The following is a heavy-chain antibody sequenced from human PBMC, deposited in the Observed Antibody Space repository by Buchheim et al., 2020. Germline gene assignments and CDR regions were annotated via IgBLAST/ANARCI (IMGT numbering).Heavy chain of an antibody. J-gene: IGHJ6*02. CDR2: IYYSGST. CDR1: FCSICRGYYY. Sequence: QVQLQESGPGLVKPSQTLSLTCTVSFCSICRGYYYWSWIRQPPGKGLEWIGYIYYSGSTYYNPYLTSRGTISVNTTKNQFSLKLSSVTAADTAVYYCARGHRYYGMDVWGQGTT. CDR3: ARGHRYYGMDV. V-gene: IGHV4-30-4*01.